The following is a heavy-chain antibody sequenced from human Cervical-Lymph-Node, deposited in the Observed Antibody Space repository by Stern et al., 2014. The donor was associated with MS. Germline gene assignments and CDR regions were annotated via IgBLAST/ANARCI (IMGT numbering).Heavy chain of an antibody. CDR1: GGSISSYY. CDR3: ARGWFDP. Sequence: QLQLQESGPGLVKPSETLSLICTVSGGSISSYYWSWIRQPPGKGLEWIGYIYYSGSTNYNPSLKSRVTISVDTSKNQFSLKLSSVTAADTAVYYCARGWFDPWGQGTLVTVSS. CDR2: IYYSGST. V-gene: IGHV4-59*01. J-gene: IGHJ5*02.